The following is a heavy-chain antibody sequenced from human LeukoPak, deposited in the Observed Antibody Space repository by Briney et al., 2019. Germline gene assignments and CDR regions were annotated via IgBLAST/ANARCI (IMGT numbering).Heavy chain of an antibody. CDR2: SSGDST. CDR3: AKDLGEGDSSGYHYYGMDV. J-gene: IGHJ6*02. Sequence: GGSLRLSCAASGFTFTSYAMNWVRQAPGKGLEWVSGSSGDSTYYADFVKGRFTISRDNSKNTLYLQMNSLRAEDTAVYYCAKDLGEGDSSGYHYYGMDVWGHGTTVTVSS. CDR1: GFTFTSYA. V-gene: IGHV3-23*01. D-gene: IGHD3-22*01.